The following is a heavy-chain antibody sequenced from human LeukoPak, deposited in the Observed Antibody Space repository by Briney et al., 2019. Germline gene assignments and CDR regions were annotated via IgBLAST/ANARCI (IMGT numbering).Heavy chain of an antibody. CDR3: ARDSGDPRLYYDFWSGYLDF. CDR2: ITASSNMI. Sequence: GGSLRLSCAASGFTFGDHYMAWIRQAPGKGLEWISYITASSNMIYYAESVKGRFTISRNNAKNSVFLQMKNLRAEDTAVYFCARDSGDPRLYYDFWSGYLDFWGQGTLVTVSS. D-gene: IGHD3-3*01. V-gene: IGHV3-11*01. CDR1: GFTFGDHY. J-gene: IGHJ4*02.